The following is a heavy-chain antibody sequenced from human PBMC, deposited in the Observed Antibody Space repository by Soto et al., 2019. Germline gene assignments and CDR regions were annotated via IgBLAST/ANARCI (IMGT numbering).Heavy chain of an antibody. CDR1: GGSFSGYY. J-gene: IGHJ5*02. V-gene: IGHV4-34*01. D-gene: IGHD2-15*01. CDR3: ARDGGYCSGGSCYSGLDP. CDR2: INHSGST. Sequence: SETLSLTCAVYGGSFSGYYWSWIRQPPGKGLEWIGEINHSGSTNYNPSLKSRVTISVDTSKNQFSLKLSSVTAADTAVYYCARDGGYCSGGSCYSGLDPWGQGTLVTVSS.